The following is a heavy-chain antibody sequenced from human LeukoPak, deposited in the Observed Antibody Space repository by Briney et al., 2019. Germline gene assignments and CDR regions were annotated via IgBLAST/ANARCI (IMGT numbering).Heavy chain of an antibody. CDR2: ISYDGSNK. CDR3: ARGHRYYYDSSGYYPVDY. CDR1: GFTFSSYA. J-gene: IGHJ4*02. V-gene: IGHV3-30*04. D-gene: IGHD3-22*01. Sequence: PGGSLRLSCAASGFTFSSYAMHWVRQAPGKGLEGGAVISYDGSNKYYADSVTGRFTISRDNSKNTLYLQMTSLRAEDTAMFYCARGHRYYYDSSGYYPVDYWGQGTLVTVSS.